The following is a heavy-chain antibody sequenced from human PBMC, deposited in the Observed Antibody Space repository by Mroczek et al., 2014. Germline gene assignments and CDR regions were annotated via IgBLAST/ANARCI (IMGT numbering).Heavy chain of an antibody. CDR2: IYYSGST. Sequence: QVQLQQWGPGLVKPSETLSLTCTVSGGSISSSSYYWGWIRQPPGKGLEWIGSIYYSGSTYYNPSLKSRVTISVDTSKNQFSLKLSSVTAADTAVYYCARPGGQQLVRGFVGMSPIEDWGQGTLVTVSS. CDR1: GGSISSSSYY. J-gene: IGHJ4*02. V-gene: IGHV4-39*01. CDR3: ARPGGQQLVRGFVGMSPIED. D-gene: IGHD6-13*01.